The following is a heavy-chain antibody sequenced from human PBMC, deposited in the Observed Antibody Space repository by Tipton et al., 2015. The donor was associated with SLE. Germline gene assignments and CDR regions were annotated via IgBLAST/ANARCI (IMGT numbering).Heavy chain of an antibody. Sequence: SLRLSCAASGFTFSGYSMNWVRQAPGKGLEWVSSISSSSSYIYYADSVKGRFTISRDNAKNSLYLQMNSLRAEDTAVYYCTRGGIMGATVDFWGQGALVTVSS. V-gene: IGHV3-21*01. CDR2: ISSSSSYI. D-gene: IGHD1-26*01. CDR1: GFTFSGYS. J-gene: IGHJ4*02. CDR3: TRGGIMGATVDF.